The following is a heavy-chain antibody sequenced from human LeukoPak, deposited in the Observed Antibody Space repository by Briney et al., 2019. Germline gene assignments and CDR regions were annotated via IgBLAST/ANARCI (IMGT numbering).Heavy chain of an antibody. CDR3: ARVVYSGYDFRGAMDV. CDR2: VDHTGST. Sequence: SETLSLTCSVSDDSITMYYWTWIRQPPGKRLEWTGYVDHTGSTNFNPSLNGRVSISRDTTKNLFSLKLSSVTAADTAVYYCARVVYSGYDFRGAMDVWGKGTTVTVSS. V-gene: IGHV4-59*01. D-gene: IGHD5-12*01. J-gene: IGHJ6*03. CDR1: DDSITMYY.